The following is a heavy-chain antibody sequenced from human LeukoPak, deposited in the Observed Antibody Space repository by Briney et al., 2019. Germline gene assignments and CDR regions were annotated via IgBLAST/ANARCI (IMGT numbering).Heavy chain of an antibody. CDR2: IRGSGTST. CDR1: GFTFSSYA. D-gene: IGHD6-13*01. V-gene: IGHV3-23*01. Sequence: GGSLRLSCVAAGFTFSSYAMSWVRQAPGKGLEWVSGIRGSGTSTYHADSVKGRFTISRDNSKNTLYLQMNSLRVEDTAIYYCAKGSLYSRPDAKDYWGQGTLVTVSS. CDR3: AKGSLYSRPDAKDY. J-gene: IGHJ4*02.